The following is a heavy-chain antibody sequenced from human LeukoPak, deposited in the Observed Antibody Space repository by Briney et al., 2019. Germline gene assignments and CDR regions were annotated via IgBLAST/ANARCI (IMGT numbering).Heavy chain of an antibody. Sequence: PGGSLRLFCAASGFTFDYYDMLWLRHATGKGLEWVSDISWYSGSIGYADCVKGRFTISRDNAKNSLYLQINRLRAEDTALYYCAKEYYESSGPEYYYYGIDVWGQGTTVTVSS. CDR3: AKEYYESSGPEYYYYGIDV. CDR2: ISWYSGSI. D-gene: IGHD3-22*01. V-gene: IGHV3-9*01. J-gene: IGHJ6*02. CDR1: GFTFDYYD.